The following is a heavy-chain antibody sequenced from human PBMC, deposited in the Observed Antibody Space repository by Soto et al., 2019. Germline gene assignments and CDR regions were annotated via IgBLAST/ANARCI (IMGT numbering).Heavy chain of an antibody. CDR2: ISGYNGDT. Sequence: QGQLVQSEAEVKKPGASVKVSCKASGYTFTRYGISWVRQAPGQGLEWMGWISGYNGDTNYAQKFQVRVSMNIDTSTGTAYMERRSLTSDATAVYYCAKNGQPPYYYYGLDVWGQGTTVTVSS. V-gene: IGHV1-18*01. D-gene: IGHD2-8*01. CDR3: AKNGQPPYYYYGLDV. CDR1: GYTFTRYG. J-gene: IGHJ6*02.